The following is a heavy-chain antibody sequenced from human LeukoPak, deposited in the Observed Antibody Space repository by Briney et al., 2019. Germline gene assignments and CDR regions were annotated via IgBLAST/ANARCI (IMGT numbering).Heavy chain of an antibody. V-gene: IGHV3-30-3*01. CDR3: ARDWAVEVSDTGGYDI. CDR2: ISSDGSNK. Sequence: PGGSLRLSCAASGLTFSDYAMHWVRQAPGKGLEWVALISSDGSNKNHADSVKGRFSISRDNSKNTLYLQMNSLRAEDTAVYYCARDWAVEVSDTGGYDIWGQGTMVTVSS. D-gene: IGHD5-12*01. CDR1: GLTFSDYA. J-gene: IGHJ3*02.